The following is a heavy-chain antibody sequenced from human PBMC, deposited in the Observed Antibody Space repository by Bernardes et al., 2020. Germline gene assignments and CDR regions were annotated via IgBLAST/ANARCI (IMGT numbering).Heavy chain of an antibody. CDR1: GFSLNTYA. J-gene: IGHJ4*02. D-gene: IGHD3-22*01. V-gene: IGHV3-23*01. CDR2: ISGDGYTS. CDR3: GKVYVGGGYHCVDN. Sequence: GGSLRPPCAAPGFSLNTYAMNWVRQAPGKGLEWVSAISGDGYTSYFADFVKGRFTISRDNSKNTLYLQLNSLRAEDTAVYFCGKVYVGGGYHCVDNWGQGTLVTVSS.